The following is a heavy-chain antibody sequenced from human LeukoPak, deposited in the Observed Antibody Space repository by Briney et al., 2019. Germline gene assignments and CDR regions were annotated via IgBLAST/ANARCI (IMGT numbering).Heavy chain of an antibody. CDR1: LYTFTSYG. CDR3: RGRAPVVSAKFDY. Sequence: ASVKVSCKPSLYTFTSYGISLVRQAPGQGLEWMGWISAYNGNTNYAQKLLGRVTMTTDTSTSTAYMELRSLGSDDTAVYYCRGRAPVVSAKFDYCGQGTLVTVSS. J-gene: IGHJ4*02. D-gene: IGHD2-15*01. V-gene: IGHV1-18*01. CDR2: ISAYNGNT.